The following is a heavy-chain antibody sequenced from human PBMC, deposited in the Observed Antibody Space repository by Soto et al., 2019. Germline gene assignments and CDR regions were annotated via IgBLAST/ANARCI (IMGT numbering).Heavy chain of an antibody. CDR1: GFAFSVSG. V-gene: IGHV3-48*04. CDR2: ITGTRDRI. D-gene: IGHD3-16*01. CDR3: ETSYGHVAH. J-gene: IGHJ4*02. Sequence: EVQLVESGGGWVQPGGSLRLSCAASGFAFSVSGMNWVRPAPGKGLDWVSYITGTRDRILFADSVKGRFTVSRDNAMTASYLDMTGLLAEGGGLYECETSYGHVAHCGKVTVVLVSS.